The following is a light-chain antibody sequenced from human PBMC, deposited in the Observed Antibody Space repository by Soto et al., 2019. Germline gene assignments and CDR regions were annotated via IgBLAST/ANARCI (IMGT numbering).Light chain of an antibody. CDR2: GAS. CDR1: QSVSNN. J-gene: IGKJ1*01. Sequence: EIIMTQSPATLSVSPGERATLSCRASQSVSNNLAWYQQKPGQAPRLLIYGASTRATGIPARFSGSGSGTEFTLTISSLQSEDFATYYCQQYNSYSRTFGQGTKVDIK. CDR3: QQYNSYSRT. V-gene: IGKV3D-15*01.